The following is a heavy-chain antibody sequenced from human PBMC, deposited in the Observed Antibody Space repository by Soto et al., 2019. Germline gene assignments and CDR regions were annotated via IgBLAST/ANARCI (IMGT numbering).Heavy chain of an antibody. CDR3: ARGLITGSHYSGGWYYFDS. CDR1: GESFSGYI. V-gene: IGHV4-34*01. D-gene: IGHD6-19*01. Sequence: SETLSLTFAVYGESFSGYIWTWIRQTPGKGLQWIGQINHSGSASYNPSLKSRVTISVHTSNSQFSLELSSVTAADTAVYYCARGLITGSHYSGGWYYFDSWGQGTQVTVSS. J-gene: IGHJ4*02. CDR2: INHSGSA.